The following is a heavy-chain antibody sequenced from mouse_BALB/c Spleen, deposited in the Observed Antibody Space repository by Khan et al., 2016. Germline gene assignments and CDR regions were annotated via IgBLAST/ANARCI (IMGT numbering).Heavy chain of an antibody. D-gene: IGHD1-2*01. V-gene: IGHV6-6*02. Sequence: EVKLEESGGGLVQPGGSMKLSCVASGFTFSNYWMNWVRQSPEKGLEWAAEIRLKSNNYATHYAESVKGRFTISRDDSTSSVYLQMNNLRAADTGIYYCTRTLRLMDVWGQGTSVTVSS. CDR1: GFTFSNYW. CDR3: TRTLRLMDV. CDR2: IRLKSNNYAT. J-gene: IGHJ4*01.